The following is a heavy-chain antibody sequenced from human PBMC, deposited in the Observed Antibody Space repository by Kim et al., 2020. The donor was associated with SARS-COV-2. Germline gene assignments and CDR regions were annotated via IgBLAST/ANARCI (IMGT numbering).Heavy chain of an antibody. CDR2: TYYRSKWYN. J-gene: IGHJ6*02. V-gene: IGHV6-1*01. CDR3: ARVSSSIAAAGIRPPRYYGMDV. Sequence: SQTLSLTCAISGDSVSSNSAAWNWIRQSPSRGLEWLGRTYYRSKWYNDYAVSVKSRITINPDTSKNQFSLQLNSVTPEDTAVYYCARVSSSIAAAGIRPPRYYGMDVWGQGTTVTVSS. D-gene: IGHD6-13*01. CDR1: GDSVSSNSAA.